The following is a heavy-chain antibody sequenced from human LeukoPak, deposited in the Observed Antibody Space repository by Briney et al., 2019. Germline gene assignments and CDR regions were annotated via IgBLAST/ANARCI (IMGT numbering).Heavy chain of an antibody. Sequence: SETLSLTCTVSGGSISHYYWSWIRQPPGKGLEWIGYIYYSGTANYNPSLKSRVTISVDTSKNQFSLKLNSVTAADTAVYYCAREDPQTKVPEGMDIWGQGTTVTVSS. CDR1: GGSISHYY. J-gene: IGHJ6*02. CDR2: IYYSGTA. V-gene: IGHV4-59*01. D-gene: IGHD4/OR15-4a*01. CDR3: AREDPQTKVPEGMDI.